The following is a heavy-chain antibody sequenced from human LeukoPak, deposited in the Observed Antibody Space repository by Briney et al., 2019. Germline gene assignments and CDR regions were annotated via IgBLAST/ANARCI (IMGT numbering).Heavy chain of an antibody. CDR1: GYTFTSYD. Sequence: VKVSCKASGYTFTSYDINWVRQATGQGLEWMGWMNPNSGSTGYAQKFQGRVTITRNTSISTAYMELSCLRSEDTAVYYCARGRSTGYPYYFEYWGQGTLVTVSS. J-gene: IGHJ4*02. CDR3: ARGRSTGYPYYFEY. V-gene: IGHV1-8*03. CDR2: MNPNSGST. D-gene: IGHD5-12*01.